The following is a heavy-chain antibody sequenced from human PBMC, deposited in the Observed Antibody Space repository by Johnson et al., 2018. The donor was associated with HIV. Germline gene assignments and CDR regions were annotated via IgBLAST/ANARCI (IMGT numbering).Heavy chain of an antibody. D-gene: IGHD2-2*01. CDR2: ISYDGSNK. V-gene: IGHV3-30-3*01. J-gene: IGHJ3*02. Sequence: QVQLVESGGGVVQPGRSLRLSCAASGFTFSSYAMHWVRQAPGKGLEWVAVISYDGSNKYYADSVKGRFTISRDNSKNTLYLQMNSLRAEDTAVYYCARAAIVVLPAGAFDIWGRGTMVTVSS. CDR1: GFTFSSYA. CDR3: ARAAIVVLPAGAFDI.